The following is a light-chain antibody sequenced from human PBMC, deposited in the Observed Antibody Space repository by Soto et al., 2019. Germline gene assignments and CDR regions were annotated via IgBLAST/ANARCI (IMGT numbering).Light chain of an antibody. Sequence: EIVLTQSPGTLSLSPGERATLSCRASQSVSSSYLVWHQQKPGQAPRLLIYAASRRATGIPARFSGSGSGTDFTLTISTLEPEDFAIYYCQQYGYSRTFGQGTKVDIK. J-gene: IGKJ1*01. CDR2: AAS. CDR3: QQYGYSRT. CDR1: QSVSSSY. V-gene: IGKV3-20*01.